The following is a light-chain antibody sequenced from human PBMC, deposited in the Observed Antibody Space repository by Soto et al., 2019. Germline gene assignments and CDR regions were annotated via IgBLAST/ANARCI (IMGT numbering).Light chain of an antibody. V-gene: IGLV2-14*01. CDR1: NNDVGRYNR. CDR2: EVS. Sequence: QSALAQPASVSGSPGQSITISCTGTNNDVGRYNRVSWYQQHPGKAPKLMIYEVSNRPSGVSNRFSGSKSGNTASLTISGLQAEDEADYYCSSYTSSSTLEGVFGTGTKVTVL. CDR3: SSYTSSSTLEGV. J-gene: IGLJ1*01.